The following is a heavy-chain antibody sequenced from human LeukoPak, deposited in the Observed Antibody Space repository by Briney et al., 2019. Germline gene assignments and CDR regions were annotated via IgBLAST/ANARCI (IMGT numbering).Heavy chain of an antibody. CDR1: GFTFSSYG. CDR3: ANLYSAYSPSYFDC. V-gene: IGHV3-23*01. Sequence: GGSLRLSCAASGFTFSSYGMSWVRQAPGKGLEWVSAISGSGGSTYYADSVKGRFTISRDNSKNTLYLQMNSLRAEDTAVYYCANLYSAYSPSYFDCWGQGTLVTVSS. J-gene: IGHJ4*02. CDR2: ISGSGGST. D-gene: IGHD3-22*01.